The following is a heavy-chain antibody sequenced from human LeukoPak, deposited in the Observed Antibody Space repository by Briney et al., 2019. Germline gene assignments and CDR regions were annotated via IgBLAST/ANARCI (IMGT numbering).Heavy chain of an antibody. CDR3: ARAAGGAAAVLGWRY. CDR1: GGSISSSNW. V-gene: IGHV4-4*02. Sequence: SETLSLTCAVSGGSISSSNWWNWVRQPPGKGLEWIGEIYHSGSTNYNPSLKSRVTISVDKSKNQFSLKLSSVTAADTAVYYCARAAGGAAAVLGWRYWGQGTLVTVSS. CDR2: IYHSGST. D-gene: IGHD6-13*01. J-gene: IGHJ4*02.